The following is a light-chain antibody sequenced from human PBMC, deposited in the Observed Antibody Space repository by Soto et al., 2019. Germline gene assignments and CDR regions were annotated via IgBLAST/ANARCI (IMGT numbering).Light chain of an antibody. CDR3: SSYRRNRDVV. J-gene: IGLJ3*02. V-gene: IGLV2-14*01. CDR2: EVT. CDR1: SSDIGGYKY. Sequence: QSVLTQPASVSGSPGQSITISCTGTSSDIGGYKYVSWYQQHPGKAPKLIIYEVTNRPSGVSDRFSGSKSGNTASLTISGLQAEDEADYYCSSYRRNRDVVFGGGTKLTVL.